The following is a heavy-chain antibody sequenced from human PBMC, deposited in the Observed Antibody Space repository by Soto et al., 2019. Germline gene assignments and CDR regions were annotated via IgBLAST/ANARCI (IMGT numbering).Heavy chain of an antibody. CDR3: ARRQISPPTRGAASARSAMHV. Sequence: PGGSLRLSCAASGFTFNNYGMHWVRQAPGKGLEWVAVIWNDGNGYYYANSVKGRFTISRDNSKNTLYLQMSSLRAEDTAVYYCARRQISPPTRGAASARSAMHVWGQALLVSVSS. D-gene: IGHD6-13*01. CDR2: IWNDGNGY. J-gene: IGHJ6*02. CDR1: GFTFNNYG. V-gene: IGHV3-33*01.